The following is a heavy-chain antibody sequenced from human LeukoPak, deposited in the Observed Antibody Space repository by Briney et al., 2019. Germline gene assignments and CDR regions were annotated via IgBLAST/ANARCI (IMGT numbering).Heavy chain of an antibody. CDR2: ISSSSNYK. CDR3: ARHGLYDSTDYWTFQH. Sequence: GGSLRLSCAASGFTFSSYVMSWVRQAPGKGLEWISYISSSSNYKNYADSVQGRFTISRDNAKSSLYLQMNGLRAVDTAVYYCARHGLYDSTDYWTFQHWGQGTLVTVSS. V-gene: IGHV3-21*05. D-gene: IGHD3-22*01. J-gene: IGHJ1*01. CDR1: GFTFSSYV.